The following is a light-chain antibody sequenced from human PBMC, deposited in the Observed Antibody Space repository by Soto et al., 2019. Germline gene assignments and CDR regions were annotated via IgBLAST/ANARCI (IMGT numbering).Light chain of an antibody. CDR3: TSYPSGSSHVI. CDR2: DVN. J-gene: IGLJ2*01. V-gene: IGLV2-14*01. CDR1: SSDIGGYDY. Sequence: QSALTQPASVSGSPGQSITLSCTGTSSDIGGYDYVSWYQRHPGKAPKLKIYDVNNRPSGVSNRFSGSKSGNTASLTISGLQAEDEAHYYCTSYPSGSSHVIFGGGTQLTVL.